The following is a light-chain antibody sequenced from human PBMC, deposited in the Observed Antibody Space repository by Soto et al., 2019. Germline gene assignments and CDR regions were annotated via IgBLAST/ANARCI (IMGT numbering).Light chain of an antibody. CDR3: SSYTSSSTLVV. V-gene: IGLV2-14*01. CDR2: EVS. J-gene: IGLJ2*01. Sequence: QSALTQPASVSGSPGQSITISCTGTSSDVGGYNYVSWYQQHPGKAPKLMIYEVSNRPSGVSNRFSDSKSGNTASLTISGLQAEDEADYYCSSYTSSSTLVVFGGGTKPTVL. CDR1: SSDVGGYNY.